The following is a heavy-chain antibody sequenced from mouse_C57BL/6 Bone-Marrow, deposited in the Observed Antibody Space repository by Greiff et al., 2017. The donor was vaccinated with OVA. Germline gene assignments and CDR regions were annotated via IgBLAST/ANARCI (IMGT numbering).Heavy chain of an antibody. D-gene: IGHD2-4*01. CDR1: GYTFTSYG. CDR3: ARYDYAPLMDY. CDR2: IYPRSGNT. Sequence: QVQLKESGAELARPGASVKLSCKASGYTFTSYGISWVKQRTGQGLEWIGEIYPRSGNTYYNEKFKGKATLTADKSSSTAYMELRSLTSEDSAVYFCARYDYAPLMDYWGQGTSVTVSS. V-gene: IGHV1-81*01. J-gene: IGHJ4*01.